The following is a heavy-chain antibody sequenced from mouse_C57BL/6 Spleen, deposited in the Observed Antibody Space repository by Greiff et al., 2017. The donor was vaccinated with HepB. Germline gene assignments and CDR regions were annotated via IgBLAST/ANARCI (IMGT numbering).Heavy chain of an antibody. CDR1: GYTFTSYW. J-gene: IGHJ2*01. V-gene: IGHV1-52*01. Sequence: QVQLKQPGAELVRPGSSVKLSCKASGYTFTSYWMHWVKQRPIQGLEWIGNIDPSDSETHYNQKFKDKATLTVDKSSSTAYMQLSSLTSEDSAVYYCARFGYYLDFDYWGQGTTLTVSS. D-gene: IGHD1-1*01. CDR3: ARFGYYLDFDY. CDR2: IDPSDSET.